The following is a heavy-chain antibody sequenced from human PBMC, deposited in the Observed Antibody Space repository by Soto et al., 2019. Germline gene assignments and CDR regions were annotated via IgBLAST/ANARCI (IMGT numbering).Heavy chain of an antibody. D-gene: IGHD3-3*01. Sequence: GGSLRLSCAASGFTFSSYGMHWVRRAPGKGLEWVAVIWYDGSNKYYADSVKGRFTISRDNSKNTLYLQMNSLRAEDTAVYYCASSSITIFGVVPMDVWGQGTTVTVSS. V-gene: IGHV3-33*01. CDR2: IWYDGSNK. CDR3: ASSSITIFGVVPMDV. J-gene: IGHJ6*02. CDR1: GFTFSSYG.